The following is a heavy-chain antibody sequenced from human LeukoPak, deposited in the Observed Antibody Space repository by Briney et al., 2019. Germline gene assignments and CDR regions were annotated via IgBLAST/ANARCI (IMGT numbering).Heavy chain of an antibody. J-gene: IGHJ3*02. V-gene: IGHV3-66*02. CDR2: IYSGGST. D-gene: IGHD1-26*01. CDR1: GFTVSSNY. CDR3: ARVSLSGSYYYAFDI. Sequence: GGSLRLSCAASGFTVSSNYMSWVRQAPGKGLEWVSGIYSGGSTYYADSVKGRFTISRDNSKNTLYLQMNSLRAEDTAVYYCARVSLSGSYYYAFDIWGQGTMVTVSS.